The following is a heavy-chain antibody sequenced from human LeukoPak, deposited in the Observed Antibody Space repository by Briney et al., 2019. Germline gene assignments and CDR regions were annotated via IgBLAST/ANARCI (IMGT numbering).Heavy chain of an antibody. V-gene: IGHV3-23*01. D-gene: IGHD6-13*01. J-gene: IGHJ4*02. Sequence: GGSLRLSGVASGFTFSNYAMGWVRQAPGKGLEWVSGIGGDGIFYTDSVRGRFTISRDNSKNTLSLQMNSLRADDTAVYYCVKELAAAGNPAFDSWGQGIVVTVSS. CDR2: IGGDGI. CDR3: VKELAAAGNPAFDS. CDR1: GFTFSNYA.